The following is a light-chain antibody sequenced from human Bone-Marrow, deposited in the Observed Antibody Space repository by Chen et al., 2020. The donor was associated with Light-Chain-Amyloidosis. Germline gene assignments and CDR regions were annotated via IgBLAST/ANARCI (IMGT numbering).Light chain of an antibody. V-gene: IGLV3-25*03. CDR3: QSADSSGTYEVI. Sequence: SYGLTQPPSVSVSPGQTARSTCSGAALPTKYAYWYQQKPGQAPVLVIHRDTERPSGISERFSGSSSVTTATLTISGVQAEDEADYHCQSADSSGTYEVIFGGGTKLTVL. CDR2: RDT. J-gene: IGLJ2*01. CDR1: ALPTKY.